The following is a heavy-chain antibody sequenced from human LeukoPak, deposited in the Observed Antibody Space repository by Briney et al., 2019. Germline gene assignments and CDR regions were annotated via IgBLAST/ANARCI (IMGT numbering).Heavy chain of an antibody. D-gene: IGHD6-13*01. Sequence: PSETLSLTCAVSGGSISSSNWWSWVRQPPGKGLEWIGEIYHSGSTNYNPSLKSRVTISVDKSKNQFSLKLSSVTAADTAVYYCARLGPYSSSWYGRDYWGQGTLVTVSS. V-gene: IGHV4-4*02. CDR3: ARLGPYSSSWYGRDY. CDR2: IYHSGST. CDR1: GGSISSSNW. J-gene: IGHJ4*02.